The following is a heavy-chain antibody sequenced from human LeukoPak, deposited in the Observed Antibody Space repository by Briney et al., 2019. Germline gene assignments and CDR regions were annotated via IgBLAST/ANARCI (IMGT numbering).Heavy chain of an antibody. V-gene: IGHV3-23*01. J-gene: IGHJ2*01. Sequence: PGGSLRLSCVASEFTFSSYAMGWVRQAPGKGLEWVSGITSSGDSTYYTDSVKGRFTISRDNSKNTLYLQMNSLRAEDSAVYYCAKPPEYFDLWGRGTLVTVSS. CDR3: AKPPEYFDL. CDR1: EFTFSSYA. D-gene: IGHD1-14*01. CDR2: ITSSGDST.